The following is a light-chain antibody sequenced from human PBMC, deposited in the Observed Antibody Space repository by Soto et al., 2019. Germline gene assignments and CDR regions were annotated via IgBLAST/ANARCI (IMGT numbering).Light chain of an antibody. J-gene: IGKJ5*01. CDR2: AAS. V-gene: IGKV1-39*01. Sequence: DIQMTQSPSSLSASVGDRVTITCRASQSISSYLNWYQQKPGKAPKLLIYAASSLQSGVPSRFSGSGSGTDFTLTISSLQPEDVATYYCQQSYSTPPITFGRGTRLEIK. CDR1: QSISSY. CDR3: QQSYSTPPIT.